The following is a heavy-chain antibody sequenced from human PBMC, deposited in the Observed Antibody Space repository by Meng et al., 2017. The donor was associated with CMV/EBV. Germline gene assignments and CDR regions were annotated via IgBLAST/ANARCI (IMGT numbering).Heavy chain of an antibody. Sequence: SVKVSCKASGGTFSSYAISWVRQAPGQGLEWMGGIIPIFGTANYAQKFQGRVTITTDESTSTAYMELSRLSSEHTAVYYCARDAGYCSSTSCEHYYGMDVWGQGTTVTVSS. CDR2: IIPIFGTA. CDR3: ARDAGYCSSTSCEHYYGMDV. V-gene: IGHV1-69*05. D-gene: IGHD2-2*01. CDR1: GGTFSSYA. J-gene: IGHJ6*02.